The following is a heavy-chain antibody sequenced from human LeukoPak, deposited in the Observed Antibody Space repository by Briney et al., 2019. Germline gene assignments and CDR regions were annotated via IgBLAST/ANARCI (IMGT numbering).Heavy chain of an antibody. CDR3: ARTRKNYYDSSGLFDY. Sequence: GGSLRLSCAASGFTFSSSSMNWVRQAPGKGLEWVSYIDSTSAYKLYTGSVEGRFTISRDNAKNSLFLQMKSLRAEDTAVYYCARTRKNYYDSSGLFDYWGQGTLVTVSS. J-gene: IGHJ4*02. D-gene: IGHD3-22*01. CDR1: GFTFSSSS. V-gene: IGHV3-21*04. CDR2: IDSTSAYK.